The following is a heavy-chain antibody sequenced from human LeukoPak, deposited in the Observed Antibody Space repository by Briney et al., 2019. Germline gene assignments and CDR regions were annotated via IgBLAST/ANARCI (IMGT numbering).Heavy chain of an antibody. CDR1: GFSLSTSGVG. CDR3: AHRRGYDFWSGYYPFDY. J-gene: IGHJ4*02. D-gene: IGHD3-3*01. V-gene: IGHV2-5*01. CDR2: IYWNDDK. Sequence: SGPTLVKPTQTLTLTCTFSGFSLSTSGVGVGWIRQPPGKALEWLALIYWNDDKRYSPSLKSRLTITKDTSKNQVVLTMTNMDPVDTASYYCAHRRGYDFWSGYYPFDYWGQGTLVTVSS.